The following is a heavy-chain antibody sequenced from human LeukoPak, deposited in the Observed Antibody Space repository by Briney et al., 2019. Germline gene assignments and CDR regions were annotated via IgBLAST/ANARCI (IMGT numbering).Heavy chain of an antibody. CDR1: GFTFSAYG. V-gene: IGHV3-23*01. J-gene: IGHJ4*02. CDR2: VSGADGAT. CDR3: ARDTRGESDY. D-gene: IGHD2-2*01. Sequence: PGGSLRLSCAASGFTFSAYGMSWVRQSPRKGLEWVSGVSGADGATYYADSVKGRFTISRDNSKSTLYLQMNNLRAEDTAVYYCARDTRGESDYWGQGTLVTVSS.